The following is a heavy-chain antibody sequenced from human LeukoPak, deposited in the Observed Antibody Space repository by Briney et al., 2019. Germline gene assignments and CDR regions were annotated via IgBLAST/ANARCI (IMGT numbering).Heavy chain of an antibody. J-gene: IGHJ6*02. V-gene: IGHV4-39*07. CDR1: GVSMSSGGYY. CDR2: INHSGST. D-gene: IGHD2-2*01. CDR3: ARGLLLRGSSYCSSTSCPRRNYYYYGMDV. Sequence: SETLSLTCTVSGVSMSSGGYYWSWIRQPPGKGLEWIGEINHSGSTNYNPSLKSRVTISVDTSKNQFSLKLSSVTAADTAVYYCARGLLLRGSSYCSSTSCPRRNYYYYGMDVWGQGTTVTVSS.